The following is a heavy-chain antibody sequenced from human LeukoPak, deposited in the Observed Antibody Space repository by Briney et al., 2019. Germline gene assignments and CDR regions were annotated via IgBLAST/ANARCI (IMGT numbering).Heavy chain of an antibody. Sequence: GASLRLSCAASEFTVITNDMTWVRQAPGKGLEWVSVLYSDGNTKYADSVQGRFTISRDNSKNTLYLEMNSLSPDDTAVYYCARGVEPLAANTLAYWGQGTLVTVSS. CDR1: EFTVITND. V-gene: IGHV3-53*01. CDR2: LYSDGNT. J-gene: IGHJ4*02. D-gene: IGHD1-14*01. CDR3: ARGVEPLAANTLAY.